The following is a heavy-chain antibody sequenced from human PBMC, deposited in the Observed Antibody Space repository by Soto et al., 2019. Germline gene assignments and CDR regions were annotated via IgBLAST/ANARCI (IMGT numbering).Heavy chain of an antibody. D-gene: IGHD3-16*01. V-gene: IGHV1-2*04. CDR1: GYTFTGYY. CDR3: ARGWAYYDYVWGSYTPSSGMDV. J-gene: IGHJ6*02. CDR2: INPNSGGT. Sequence: QVQLVQSGAEVKKPGASVKVSCKASGYTFTGYYMHWVRQAPGQGLEWMGWINPNSGGTNYAQKFQGWVTMTRDTSISTAYMELSRLSSDDTAVYYCARGWAYYDYVWGSYTPSSGMDVWGQGTTVTVSS.